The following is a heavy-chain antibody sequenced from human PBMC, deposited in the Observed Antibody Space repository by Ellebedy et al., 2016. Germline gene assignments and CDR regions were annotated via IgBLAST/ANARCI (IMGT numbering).Heavy chain of an antibody. CDR1: GGSISSYY. Sequence: SETLSLXXTVSGGSISSYYWSWIRQPPGKGLEWIGYIYYSGSTNYNPSLKSRVTISVDTSKNQFSLKLSSVTAADTAVYYCARALYDSSGYDWGNWFDPWGQGTLVTVSS. J-gene: IGHJ5*02. CDR3: ARALYDSSGYDWGNWFDP. V-gene: IGHV4-59*08. CDR2: IYYSGST. D-gene: IGHD3-22*01.